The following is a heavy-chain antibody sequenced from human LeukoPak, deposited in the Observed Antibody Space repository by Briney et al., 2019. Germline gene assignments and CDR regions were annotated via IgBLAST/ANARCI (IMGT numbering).Heavy chain of an antibody. V-gene: IGHV1-69*13. CDR3: ASRGYCSSTSCYGYYYYYMDV. CDR1: GGTFNNYA. CDR2: IIPIFDTA. Sequence: SVKVSCKASGGTFNNYAISWVRQAPGQGLEWMGGIIPIFDTANYAQKFQGRVTITADESTSTAYMELSSLRSEDTAVYYCASRGYCSSTSCYGYYYYYMDVWGKGTTVTISS. J-gene: IGHJ6*03. D-gene: IGHD2-2*01.